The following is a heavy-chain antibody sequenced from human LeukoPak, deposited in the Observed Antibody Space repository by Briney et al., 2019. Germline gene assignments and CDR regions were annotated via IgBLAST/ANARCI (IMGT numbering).Heavy chain of an antibody. J-gene: IGHJ4*02. CDR2: IYPGDSGT. V-gene: IGHV5-51*01. CDR3: ARRDHYDSSGFPYYFDS. Sequence: GESLKISCKSSGYSFTSYWIGWVRQMPGKGLEWMGMIYPGDSGTRYSPSFQGQVTISAEKSINTAYLQWSSLKASDTAMYYCARRDHYDSSGFPYYFDSWGQGTLVTVSS. D-gene: IGHD3-22*01. CDR1: GYSFTSYW.